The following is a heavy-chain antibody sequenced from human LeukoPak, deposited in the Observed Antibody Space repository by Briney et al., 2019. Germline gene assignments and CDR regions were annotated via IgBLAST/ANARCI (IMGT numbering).Heavy chain of an antibody. D-gene: IGHD1-26*01. CDR2: ISRSSSYI. CDR3: ARVVYSVSALLGYMDV. CDR1: GFTFSSYS. J-gene: IGHJ6*03. V-gene: IGHV3-21*01. Sequence: GGSLRLSCAGSGFTFSSYSMNWVRQAPGEGLEWVSSISRSSSYIYYADSVKGRFTISRDNARNSLYLQMNSLRAEDTAVYYCARVVYSVSALLGYMDVWGKGTTVTVSS.